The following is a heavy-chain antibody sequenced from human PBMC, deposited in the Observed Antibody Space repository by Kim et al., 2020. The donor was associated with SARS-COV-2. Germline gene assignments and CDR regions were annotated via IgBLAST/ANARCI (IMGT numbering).Heavy chain of an antibody. V-gene: IGHV4-59*13. J-gene: IGHJ4*02. D-gene: IGHD3-3*01. CDR3: ARTLYDFWSGPYFNY. CDR2: IHNSGST. CDR1: GGSISIYY. Sequence: SETLSLTCNVSGGSISIYYWSWIRQPPGKGLEWIGYIHNSGSTSYNPSLKSRVTISIDTSKEQFSLKLSSVTAADTAVYYCARTLYDFWSGPYFNYWGQG.